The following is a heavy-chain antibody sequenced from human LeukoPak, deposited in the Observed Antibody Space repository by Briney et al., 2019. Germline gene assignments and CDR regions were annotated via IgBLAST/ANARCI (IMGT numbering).Heavy chain of an antibody. Sequence: GGSLRLSCAASGFTFSGYWMDWVRQAPGKGLVWVSLIGGDGSGNTYADSVKGRFTTSRDNAKNTLYLQMSSLRAEDTAVYYCTRGRSSSNYYYFDYWGQGTLVTVSS. V-gene: IGHV3-74*01. J-gene: IGHJ4*02. D-gene: IGHD4-11*01. CDR3: TRGRSSSNYYYFDY. CDR2: IGGDGSGN. CDR1: GFTFSGYW.